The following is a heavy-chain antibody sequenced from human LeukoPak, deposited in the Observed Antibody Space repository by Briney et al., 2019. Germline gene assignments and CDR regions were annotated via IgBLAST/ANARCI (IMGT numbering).Heavy chain of an antibody. J-gene: IGHJ3*02. D-gene: IGHD1-1*01. Sequence: SETLSLTCAVYGGSFSGYYWSWIRQPPGKGLEWIGEINHSGSTNYNPSLKSRVTISVDTSKNQFSLKLSSVTAADTAVYYCARETGTPAGAFDIWGQGTMVTVSS. V-gene: IGHV4-34*01. CDR2: INHSGST. CDR1: GGSFSGYY. CDR3: ARETGTPAGAFDI.